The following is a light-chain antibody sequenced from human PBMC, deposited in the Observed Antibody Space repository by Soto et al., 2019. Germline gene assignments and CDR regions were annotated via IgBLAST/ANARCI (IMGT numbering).Light chain of an antibody. CDR2: KAS. CDR1: QSISSW. V-gene: IGKV1-5*03. J-gene: IGKJ4*01. CDR3: QQYNSVSLLT. Sequence: DIQMTRSPSTLSASVGDRVTITCRASQSISSWLAWYQQKPGKAPKLLIYKASTLESGVPSRFSGSGSGTEFTLTISSLQPDDFATYYCQQYNSVSLLTFGGGTKVDIK.